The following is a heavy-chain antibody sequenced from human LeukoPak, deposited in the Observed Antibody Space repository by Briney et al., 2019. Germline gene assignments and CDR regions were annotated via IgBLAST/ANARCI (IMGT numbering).Heavy chain of an antibody. CDR2: FDPEDGET. D-gene: IGHD3-3*01. J-gene: IGHJ5*02. CDR1: GYTLTELS. Sequence: ASVKVSCKVSGYTLTELSMHWVRQAPGKGLEWMGGFDPEDGETIYAQKFQGRVTMTEDTSTDTAYMELSSLRSEDTAVYYCARNNLLRFLESSRYNNWFDPWGRGTLVTVSS. V-gene: IGHV1-24*01. CDR3: ARNNLLRFLESSRYNNWFDP.